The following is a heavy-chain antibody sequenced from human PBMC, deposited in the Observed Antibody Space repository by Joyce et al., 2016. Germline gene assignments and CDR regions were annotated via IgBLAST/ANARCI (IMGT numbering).Heavy chain of an antibody. V-gene: IGHV3-48*03. CDR1: GIIFSNKE. CDR3: TTPSCAN. CDR2: INSDDSRI. J-gene: IGHJ4*02. D-gene: IGHD2-2*01. Sequence: ELQLVESGGGLVQPGGSLRLSCAASGIIFSNKEMNWVRQAPGKGLEWVSSINSDDSRIHYADSVRGRFTISRDNARNSLYLEMNSLRVEDTAIYYCTTPSCANWGQGSLVTVSS.